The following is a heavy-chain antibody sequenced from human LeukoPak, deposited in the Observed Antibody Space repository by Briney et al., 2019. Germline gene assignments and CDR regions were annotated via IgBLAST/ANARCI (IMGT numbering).Heavy chain of an antibody. V-gene: IGHV3-23*01. J-gene: IGHJ2*01. D-gene: IGHD2-21*01. CDR2: ISGSGIST. CDR3: AKGHIVVVSWYFDL. Sequence: GGSLRLSCAASGFTFSSYAMSWVRQAPGKGLEWVSAISGSGISTYYADSVKGRFTISRDNSKNTLYLQMNSLRAEDTAVYYCAKGHIVVVSWYFDLWGRGTLVTVSS. CDR1: GFTFSSYA.